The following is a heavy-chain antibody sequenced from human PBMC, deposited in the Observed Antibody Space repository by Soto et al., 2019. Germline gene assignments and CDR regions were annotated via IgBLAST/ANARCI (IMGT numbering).Heavy chain of an antibody. V-gene: IGHV3-30*18. Sequence: SLRLSCAASGFTFSSYGMHWVRQAPGKGLEWVAVISYDGSNKYYADSVKGRFTISRDNSKNTLYLQMSSLRAEDTAVYYCAKNWGDYVSWFDPWGQGTLVTAPQ. D-gene: IGHD4-17*01. CDR1: GFTFSSYG. CDR3: AKNWGDYVSWFDP. J-gene: IGHJ5*02. CDR2: ISYDGSNK.